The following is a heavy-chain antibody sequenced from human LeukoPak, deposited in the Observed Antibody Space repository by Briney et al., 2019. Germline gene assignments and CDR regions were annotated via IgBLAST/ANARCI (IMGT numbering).Heavy chain of an antibody. V-gene: IGHV4-39*01. Sequence: SETLSLTCTVSGDSISSRSYYWGWIRQPPGKGLEWIGSIYYSGSTYYNPSLKSRVTISVNTSKNQFSLKLSSVTAADTAVYYCARGYGSGSYYLNWFDPWGQGTLVTVSS. CDR1: GDSISSRSYY. J-gene: IGHJ5*02. D-gene: IGHD3-10*01. CDR3: ARGYGSGSYYLNWFDP. CDR2: IYYSGST.